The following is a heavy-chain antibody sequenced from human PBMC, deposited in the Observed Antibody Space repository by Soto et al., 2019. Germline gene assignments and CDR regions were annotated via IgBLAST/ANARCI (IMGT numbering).Heavy chain of an antibody. J-gene: IGHJ3*02. CDR2: IVVGSGNT. Sequence: QLVPSVPEVKKPGTSAKVSCKASGFTFTSSAVQWVRQARGQRRVWIGWIVVGSGNTTYTQQFQERVTITRDMATSTAYMELSSLRSEDTAVYYCAARSGWDDAFDIWGQGTMVTVSS. D-gene: IGHD6-19*01. CDR3: AARSGWDDAFDI. V-gene: IGHV1-58*01. CDR1: GFTFTSSA.